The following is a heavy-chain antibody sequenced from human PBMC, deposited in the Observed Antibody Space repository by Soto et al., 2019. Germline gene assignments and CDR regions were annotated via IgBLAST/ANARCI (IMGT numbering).Heavy chain of an antibody. CDR1: GGTFSSYT. Sequence: QVQLVQSGVEVKKPGSSVKVSCKASGGTFSSYTISWVRQAPGQGLEWMGRIIPILGIANYAQKFQGRVTITADKSTSTAYMELSSLRSEDTAVYYCAKRPGYCSGGSCYAYDYWGQGTLVTVSS. D-gene: IGHD2-15*01. V-gene: IGHV1-69*02. CDR2: IIPILGIA. J-gene: IGHJ4*02. CDR3: AKRPGYCSGGSCYAYDY.